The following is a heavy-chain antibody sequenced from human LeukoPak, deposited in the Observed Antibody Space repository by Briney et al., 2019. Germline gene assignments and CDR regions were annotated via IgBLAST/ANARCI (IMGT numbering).Heavy chain of an antibody. CDR3: ATAGVTMVRGLDYGMDV. CDR2: IGTAGDT. CDR1: GFTFSDYD. Sequence: GRSLRLSCAASGFTFSDYDMYWVRQVTGKGLEWVSAIGTAGDTHYPGSLKGRFTISTENAKNSLYLQMNSLTAGDTAVYYCATAGVTMVRGLDYGMDVWGQGTTVTVSS. V-gene: IGHV3-13*01. D-gene: IGHD3-10*01. J-gene: IGHJ6*02.